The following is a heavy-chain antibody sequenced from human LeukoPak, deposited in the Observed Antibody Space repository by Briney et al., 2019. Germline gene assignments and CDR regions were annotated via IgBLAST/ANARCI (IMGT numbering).Heavy chain of an antibody. CDR2: ISSSSSYI. CDR3: ASTLSGSYSTYDY. Sequence: GGSLRLSCAASGFTFSSYSMNWVRQAPGKGLEWVSSISSSSSYIYYADSVKGRFTISRDNAKNSLYLQMNSLRAEDTAVYYCASTLSGSYSTYDYWGQGTLVTVSS. CDR1: GFTFSSYS. D-gene: IGHD1-26*01. J-gene: IGHJ4*02. V-gene: IGHV3-21*01.